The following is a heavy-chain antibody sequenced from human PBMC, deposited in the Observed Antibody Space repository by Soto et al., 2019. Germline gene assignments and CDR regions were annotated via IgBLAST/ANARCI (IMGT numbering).Heavy chain of an antibody. CDR1: GFTFSDAW. Sequence: PGGSLRLSCAAPGFTFSDAWMSWVRQAPGKGLDWVGRIKSKSDGGTTEYAAPVRGRFTISRDDSKNTLYLQMNSLKTEDTAVYYCTTDLWRIAVVVGSTGYFNPWGQGTPVTVSS. D-gene: IGHD2-15*01. CDR3: TTDLWRIAVVVGSTGYFNP. J-gene: IGHJ5*02. V-gene: IGHV3-15*01. CDR2: IKSKSDGGTT.